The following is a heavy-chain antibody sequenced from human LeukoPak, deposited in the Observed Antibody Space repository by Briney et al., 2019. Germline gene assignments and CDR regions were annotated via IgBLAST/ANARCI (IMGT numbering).Heavy chain of an antibody. D-gene: IGHD4-23*01. V-gene: IGHV4-39*07. J-gene: IGHJ5*02. CDR3: ARDGNRGVSWFDP. Sequence: SETLSLTCTVSGGSISSGSYYWSWIRQPAGKGLEWIGSIYYSGSTCYNPSLKSRVTISVDTSKNQFSLKLSSVTAADTAVYYCARDGNRGVSWFDPWGQGTLVTVSS. CDR1: GGSISSGSYY. CDR2: IYYSGST.